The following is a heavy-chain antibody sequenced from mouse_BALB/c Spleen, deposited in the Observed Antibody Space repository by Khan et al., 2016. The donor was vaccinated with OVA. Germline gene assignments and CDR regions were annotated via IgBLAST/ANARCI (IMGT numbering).Heavy chain of an antibody. D-gene: IGHD2-10*01. J-gene: IGHJ4*01. V-gene: IGHV9-3-1*01. CDR2: INTYTGEP. CDR1: GHTFTKFG. Sequence: QIQLVQSGPELKKPGGTVKISCKASGHTFTKFGMNWVKQAPGKGLKWMGWINTYTGEPTYADDFHGRFAFSLETSASTAYLQINNLKNEDTATXFCASPTYFSYFLDNWGQGTLVTVS. CDR3: ASPTYFSYFLDN.